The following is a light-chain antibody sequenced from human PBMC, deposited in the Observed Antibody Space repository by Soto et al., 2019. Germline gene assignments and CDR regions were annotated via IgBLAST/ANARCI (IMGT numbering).Light chain of an antibody. V-gene: IGLV1-40*01. CDR2: GNN. Sequence: QSVLTQPPSVSGAPGQRVTISCTGSRSNIGAGFDVHWYQQLPGKAPKLLIYGNNNRPSGVPDRFSGSKSDTSSSLAITGVQAEDDADYYCQSYDRSLNGYVFGTGTQLTVL. CDR1: RSNIGAGFD. CDR3: QSYDRSLNGYV. J-gene: IGLJ1*01.